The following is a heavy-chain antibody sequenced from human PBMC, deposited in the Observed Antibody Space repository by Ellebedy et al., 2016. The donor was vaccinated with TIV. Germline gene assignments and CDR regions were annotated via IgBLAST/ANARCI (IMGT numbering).Heavy chain of an antibody. J-gene: IGHJ5*02. CDR2: ISDRGRST. V-gene: IGHV3-23*01. D-gene: IGHD3-22*01. CDR1: GFTFSTCA. Sequence: PGGSLRLSCAASGFTFSTCAMSWVRQAPGKGLEWVSTISDRGRSTYYADSVPGRFTISRDNSKNTLYLQMNSLRVEDTAVYYCAKAYDEGDTSGYSLDWFDPWGQGTLVTVSS. CDR3: AKAYDEGDTSGYSLDWFDP.